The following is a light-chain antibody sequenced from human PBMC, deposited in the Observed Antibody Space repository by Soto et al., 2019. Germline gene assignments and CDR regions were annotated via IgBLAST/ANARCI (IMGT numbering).Light chain of an antibody. CDR2: AAS. V-gene: IGKV1-39*01. CDR3: QQSYSTPQIT. Sequence: DFQMTQSPSSLSASVGDTVTITCRASQDIGTFLNWYQQKPGKAPKLLIYAASDLFSGVSSRFSGSGSSTDFTLTISSLQPEDFATYYCQQSYSTPQITFGPGTKVDMK. CDR1: QDIGTF. J-gene: IGKJ3*01.